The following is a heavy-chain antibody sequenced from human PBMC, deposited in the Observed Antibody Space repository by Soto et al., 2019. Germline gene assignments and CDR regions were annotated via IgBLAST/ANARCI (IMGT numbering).Heavy chain of an antibody. CDR2: IYYTGST. CDR1: GGSVSSGFSY. Sequence: SETLSLTCTVSGGSVSSGFSYWSWIRQPPGKGLEWIGYIYYTGSTNYNPALRGRVTMSVDASRNQFSLKLSSVTAADTAVYYCARAPQATISTRGWFDPWGQGTLVTVSS. V-gene: IGHV4-61*01. D-gene: IGHD5-12*01. J-gene: IGHJ5*02. CDR3: ARAPQATISTRGWFDP.